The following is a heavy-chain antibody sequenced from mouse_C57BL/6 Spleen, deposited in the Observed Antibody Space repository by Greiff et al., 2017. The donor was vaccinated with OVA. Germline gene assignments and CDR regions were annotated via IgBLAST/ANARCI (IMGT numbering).Heavy chain of an antibody. CDR2: ILPGSGST. CDR1: GYTFTGYW. J-gene: IGHJ4*01. Sequence: QVQLKESGAELMKPGASVKLSCKATGYTFTGYWIEWVKQRPGHGLEWIGEILPGSGSTNYNEKFKSKATLTVDKSSSTAYMQLSSLTSEDSAVYYCARGGKSYAMDYWGQGTSVTVSS. V-gene: IGHV1-9*01. D-gene: IGHD2-1*01. CDR3: ARGGKSYAMDY.